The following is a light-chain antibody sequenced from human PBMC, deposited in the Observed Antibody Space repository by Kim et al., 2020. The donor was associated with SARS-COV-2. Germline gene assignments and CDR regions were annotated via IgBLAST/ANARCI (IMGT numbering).Light chain of an antibody. J-gene: IGKJ4*01. CDR3: QQYSNWPLT. V-gene: IGKV3-15*01. CDR2: GPS. Sequence: EIVMTQSPATLSVSPGESATLSCRASQSVSSNLAWYQQKPGQAPRLLIYGPSTRATGIPARFGGSGSGTEFTLTISSLQSEDFAVYYCQQYSNWPLTFGGGTKVDIK. CDR1: QSVSSN.